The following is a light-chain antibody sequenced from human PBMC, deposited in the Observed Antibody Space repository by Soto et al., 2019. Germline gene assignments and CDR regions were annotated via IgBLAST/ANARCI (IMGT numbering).Light chain of an antibody. CDR1: TSNIGTFY. CDR3: AAWDDNLNAHV. V-gene: IGLV1-47*02. Sequence: QSVLTPPPSTSSTPGQTVTISCSGSTSNIGTFYVYWYQHLPGTAPKLLIYIGDQRASGVSDRFSASKSGTSASLAISGLRSDDEADYYCAAWDDNLNAHVFGSGTKLTVL. J-gene: IGLJ1*01. CDR2: IGD.